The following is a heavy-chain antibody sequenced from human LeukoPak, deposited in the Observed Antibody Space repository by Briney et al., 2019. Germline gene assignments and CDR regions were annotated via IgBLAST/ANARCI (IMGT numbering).Heavy chain of an antibody. J-gene: IGHJ4*02. CDR3: ASSGSYRFDY. D-gene: IGHD1-26*01. Sequence: GGSLRLSCVASGFTFSSFSMNWVRQAPGKGLEWVSHITASGTAMFYADSVKGRFTISRDNAKNSLYLQMNSLRDEDTAVYYCASSGSYRFDYWGQGTLVTVSS. CDR1: GFTFSSFS. CDR2: ITASGTAM. V-gene: IGHV3-48*02.